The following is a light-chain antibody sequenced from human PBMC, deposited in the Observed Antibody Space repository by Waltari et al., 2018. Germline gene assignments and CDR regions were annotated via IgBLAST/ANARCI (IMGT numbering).Light chain of an antibody. CDR1: KLGDKY. J-gene: IGLJ1*01. Sequence: SYELTQPPSVSVSPGQTASITCSGDKLGDKYPCWYQQKPGQSPVLVIYQDNKRPSGIPERFSGSKSGNTATLTISGAQALDEADYYCQAWDNTTPVFGTGTKVTVL. CDR2: QDN. CDR3: QAWDNTTPV. V-gene: IGLV3-1*01.